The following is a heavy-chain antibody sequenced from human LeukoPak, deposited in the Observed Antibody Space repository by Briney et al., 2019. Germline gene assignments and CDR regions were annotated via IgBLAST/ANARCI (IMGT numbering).Heavy chain of an antibody. CDR2: IYHSGST. Sequence: SETLSLTCTVSGYSISSGYYWGWIRQPPGKGLEWIGSIYHSGSTYYNPSLKSRVTISVDTSKNQFSLKLSSVTAADTAVYYCARVPRGYMDAWGKGTTVTVSS. D-gene: IGHD3-10*01. CDR3: ARVPRGYMDA. CDR1: GYSISSGYY. J-gene: IGHJ6*03. V-gene: IGHV4-38-2*02.